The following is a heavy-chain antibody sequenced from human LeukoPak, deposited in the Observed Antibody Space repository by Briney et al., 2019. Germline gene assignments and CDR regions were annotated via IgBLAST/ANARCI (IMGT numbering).Heavy chain of an antibody. D-gene: IGHD3-22*01. CDR2: IRSKAYGGTT. CDR3: TRGPLTYYYDSSGYYSAY. J-gene: IGHJ4*02. CDR1: GFTFSSYS. Sequence: GGSLRLSCAASGFTFSSYSMNWVRQAPGKGLEWVGFIRSKAYGGTTEYAASVKGRFTISRDDSKSIAYLQMNSLKTEDTAVYYCTRGPLTYYYDSSGYYSAYWGQGTLVTVSS. V-gene: IGHV3-49*04.